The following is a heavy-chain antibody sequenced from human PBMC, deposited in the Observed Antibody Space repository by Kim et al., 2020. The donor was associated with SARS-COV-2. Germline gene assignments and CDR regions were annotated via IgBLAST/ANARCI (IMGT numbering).Heavy chain of an antibody. CDR3: ANGGGWGAIVATRLFDY. V-gene: IGHV3-23*01. CDR2: ISGSGGST. Sequence: PGGSLRLSCAASGFTFSSYAMSWVRQAPGKGLEWVSAISGSGGSTYYADSVKGRFTISRDNSKNTLYLQMNSLRAEDTAVYYCANGGGWGAIVATRLFDYWGQGTLVTVSS. D-gene: IGHD5-12*01. J-gene: IGHJ4*02. CDR1: GFTFSSYA.